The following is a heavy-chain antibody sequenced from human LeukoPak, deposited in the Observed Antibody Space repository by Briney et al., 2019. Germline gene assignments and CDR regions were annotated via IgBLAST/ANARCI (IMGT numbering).Heavy chain of an antibody. Sequence: GGSLRLSCAASGFTFSSYAMSWVRQAPGKGLEWVSAISGSGGSTYYADSVKGRFTISRDNSKNTLYLQMNSLRAEDTAVYYCAKDRGDGYNYGFDYWAREPWSPSPQ. CDR1: GFTFSSYA. D-gene: IGHD5-24*01. J-gene: IGHJ4*02. CDR3: AKDRGDGYNYGFDY. V-gene: IGHV3-23*01. CDR2: ISGSGGST.